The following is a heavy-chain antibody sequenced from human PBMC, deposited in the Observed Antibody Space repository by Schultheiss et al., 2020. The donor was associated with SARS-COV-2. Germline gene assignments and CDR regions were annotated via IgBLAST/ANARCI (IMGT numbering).Heavy chain of an antibody. CDR2: IHHSGST. Sequence: SETLSLTCTVSNGSITSGDYYWSWIRQPPGKGLECIAYIHHSGSTTYNPSLKSRVTISIDTSKSQFSLHLSSVTAADTAVYYCARQEGTGANWGQGILVTVSS. CDR3: ARQEGTGAN. CDR1: NGSITSGDYY. V-gene: IGHV4-61*08. J-gene: IGHJ4*02. D-gene: IGHD3-10*01.